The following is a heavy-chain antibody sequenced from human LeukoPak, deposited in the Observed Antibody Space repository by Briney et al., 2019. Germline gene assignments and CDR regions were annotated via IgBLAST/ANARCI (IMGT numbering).Heavy chain of an antibody. CDR3: AAGSSWLSAFDI. J-gene: IGHJ3*02. Sequence: KSGGSLRLSCAASGFTFSSYSMNWVRQAPGKGLEWVSSISSSSSYIYYADSVKGRFTISRDNAKNSLYLQMNSLRAEDTAVYYCAAGSSWLSAFDIWGQGTMVTVSS. CDR2: ISSSSSYI. V-gene: IGHV3-21*01. CDR1: GFTFSSYS. D-gene: IGHD6-13*01.